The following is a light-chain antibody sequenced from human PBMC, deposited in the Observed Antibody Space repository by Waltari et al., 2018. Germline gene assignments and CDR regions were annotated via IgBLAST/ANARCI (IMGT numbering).Light chain of an antibody. CDR2: EAS. V-gene: IGKV3-15*01. CDR3: QQFNDWPRT. CDR1: QSISIN. J-gene: IGKJ1*01. Sequence: EVVMTQSPATLSVSQGERATLSCRASQSISINMVWYQQRPGQAPRLLIYEASMRATEIPAMFSGRGSGTEFTLTISSVQSEDAAVYYCQQFNDWPRTFGQGTKVEIK.